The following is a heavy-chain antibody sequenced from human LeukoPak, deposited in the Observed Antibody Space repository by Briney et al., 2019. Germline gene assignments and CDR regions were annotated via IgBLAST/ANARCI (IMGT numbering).Heavy chain of an antibody. CDR1: GFTFSSYG. Sequence: GGSLRLSCEASGFTFSSYGMHWVGQAPGRGLVWVALISYDGSNKNYADSVKGRFIISRDDSKNTLYLQMSSLRAEDTAVYYCARKQLPLYYFYYGMDVWGRGTTVTVSS. J-gene: IGHJ6*04. D-gene: IGHD4-11*01. V-gene: IGHV3-33*05. CDR3: ARKQLPLYYFYYGMDV. CDR2: ISYDGSNK.